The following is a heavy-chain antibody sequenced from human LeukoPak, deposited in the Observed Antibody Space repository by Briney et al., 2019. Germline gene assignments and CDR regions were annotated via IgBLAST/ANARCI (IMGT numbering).Heavy chain of an antibody. J-gene: IGHJ4*02. V-gene: IGHV3-15*01. CDR3: TTAPVVIIDY. D-gene: IGHD3-22*01. Sequence: GGSLRLSCAASGFTFKNAWMTWVRQAPRKGLEWVGRIKSKTDGGTTDYAAPVKGRFTISRDDSKNTLYLHMNSLKTEDTAVYYCTTAPVVIIDYWGQGTLVTVSS. CDR1: GFTFKNAW. CDR2: IKSKTDGGTT.